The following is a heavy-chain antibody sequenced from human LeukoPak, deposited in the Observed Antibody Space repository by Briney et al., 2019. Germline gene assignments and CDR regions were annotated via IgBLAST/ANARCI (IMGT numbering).Heavy chain of an antibody. J-gene: IGHJ4*02. CDR3: AKDTGYTSGRLDY. CDR2: IHYDGSKK. V-gene: IGHV3-30*02. Sequence: GGSLRLSCAASGFTFSSYAMHWVRQAPGKGLEWVALIHYDGSKKYYADSVRGRFTISRDNSKNTLFLQMNSLTTEDTAVYYCAKDTGYTSGRLDYWGQGNLVTVSS. CDR1: GFTFSSYA. D-gene: IGHD6-19*01.